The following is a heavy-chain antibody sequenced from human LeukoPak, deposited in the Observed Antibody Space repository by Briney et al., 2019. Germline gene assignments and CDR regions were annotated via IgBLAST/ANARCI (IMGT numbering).Heavy chain of an antibody. Sequence: GSSVKVSCKASGGTFSSYAISLGRQAPGQGLEWMGRIIPIFGIANYAQKFQGRVTITADKSTSTAYMELSSLRSEDTAVYYCARPYYYDSSGYYYFDYWGQGTLVTVSS. CDR1: GGTFSSYA. D-gene: IGHD3-22*01. CDR2: IIPIFGIA. J-gene: IGHJ4*02. CDR3: ARPYYYDSSGYYYFDY. V-gene: IGHV1-69*04.